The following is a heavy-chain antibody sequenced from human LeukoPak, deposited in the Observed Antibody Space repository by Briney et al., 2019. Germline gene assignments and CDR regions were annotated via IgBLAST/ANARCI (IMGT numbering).Heavy chain of an antibody. CDR3: ARVAYDYVWGSYRDHLDY. D-gene: IGHD3-16*02. V-gene: IGHV3-30*04. J-gene: IGHJ4*02. CDR2: ISYDGSNK. CDR1: GFTFSSYA. Sequence: GGSLRLSCAASGFTFSSYAMHWVRQAPGKGLEWVAVISYDGSNKYYADSVKGRFTISRDNSKNTLYLQMNSLRAEDTAVYYCARVAYDYVWGSYRDHLDYWGQGTLVIVSS.